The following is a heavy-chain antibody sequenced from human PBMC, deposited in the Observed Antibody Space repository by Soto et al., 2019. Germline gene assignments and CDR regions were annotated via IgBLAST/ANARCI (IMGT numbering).Heavy chain of an antibody. CDR1: GYTFTSYG. J-gene: IGHJ4*02. CDR3: ARDQSYGGAFDY. D-gene: IGHD2-21*01. CDR2: ISAYNGNT. Sequence: QVQLVQSGAEVKKPGASVKVSCKASGYTFTSYGLSWVRQAPGQGLVWMGWISAYNGNTNYVQKLQGRVTLTTDTSTSTAYMELRSLRSDDTAVYYCARDQSYGGAFDYWGQGTLVTVSS. V-gene: IGHV1-18*01.